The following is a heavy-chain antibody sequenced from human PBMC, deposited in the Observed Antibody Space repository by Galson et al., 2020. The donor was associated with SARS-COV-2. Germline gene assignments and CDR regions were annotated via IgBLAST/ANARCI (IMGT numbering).Heavy chain of an antibody. CDR2: IDWDDDK. V-gene: IGHV2-70*11. J-gene: IGHJ4*02. D-gene: IGHD3-10*01. CDR3: ARTSSGILGLDY. CDR1: GFSLSTSGMC. Sequence: TLSLTCTFSGFSLSTSGMCVSWIRQPPGKALEWLARIDWDDDKYYSTSLKTRLTISKDTSKNQVVLTMTNMDPVDTATYYCARTSSGILGLDYWGQGTLVTVSS.